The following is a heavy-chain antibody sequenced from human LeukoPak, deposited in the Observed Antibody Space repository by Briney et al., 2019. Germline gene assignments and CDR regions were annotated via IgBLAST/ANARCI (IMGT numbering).Heavy chain of an antibody. CDR2: IYYSGST. J-gene: IGHJ4*02. Sequence: GSLRLSCAASGFTVNSNYMSWVRQAPGKGLEWIGSIYYSGSTYYNPSLKSRVTISVDTSKNQFSLKLNSVTATDTAVYYCARHYGPWGQGTLVTVSS. D-gene: IGHD3-10*01. CDR3: ARHYGP. CDR1: GFTVNSNY. V-gene: IGHV4-39*01.